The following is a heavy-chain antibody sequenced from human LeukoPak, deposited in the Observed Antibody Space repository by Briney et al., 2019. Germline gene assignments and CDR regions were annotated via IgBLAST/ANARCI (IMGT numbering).Heavy chain of an antibody. CDR3: ARGVRLWFGELSPLFDY. J-gene: IGHJ4*02. CDR2: ISSSGSTI. CDR1: GFTFSSYE. D-gene: IGHD3-10*01. Sequence: GGSLRLSCAASGFTFSSYEMNWVRQAPGKGLEWVSYISSSGSTIYYADSVKGRFTISRDNAKNSLYLQMNSLRAEDTAVYYCARGVRLWFGELSPLFDYWGQGTLVTVSS. V-gene: IGHV3-48*03.